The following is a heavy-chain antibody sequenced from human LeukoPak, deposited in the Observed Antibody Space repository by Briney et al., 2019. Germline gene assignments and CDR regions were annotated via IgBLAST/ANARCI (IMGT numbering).Heavy chain of an antibody. CDR1: GFTFSSYG. CDR2: IRYDGSNK. D-gene: IGHD5-18*01. CDR3: AKEDTAMGDFDY. J-gene: IGHJ4*02. V-gene: IGHV3-30*02. Sequence: PGGSLRLSRAASGFTFSSYGMHWVRQAPGKGLEWVAFIRYDGSNKYYADSVKGRFTISRDNSKNTLYLQMNSLRAEDTAVYYCAKEDTAMGDFDYWGQGTLVTVSS.